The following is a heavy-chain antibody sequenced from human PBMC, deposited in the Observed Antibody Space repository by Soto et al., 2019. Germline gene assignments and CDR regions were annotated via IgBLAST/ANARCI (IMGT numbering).Heavy chain of an antibody. CDR1: GFSLSTSGVG. J-gene: IGHJ4*02. V-gene: IGHV2-5*02. D-gene: IGHD6-13*01. CDR3: AHRPIAAAGTVFDY. CDR2: IYWDDDK. Sequence: QITLKESGPPLVKPTQTLTLTCTFSGFSLSTSGVGVGWIRQPPGKALEWLALIYWDDDKRYSPSLKSRLTIPKDTSKNQVVLTMTNMDPVDTAAYYCAHRPIAAAGTVFDYWGQGTLVTVSS.